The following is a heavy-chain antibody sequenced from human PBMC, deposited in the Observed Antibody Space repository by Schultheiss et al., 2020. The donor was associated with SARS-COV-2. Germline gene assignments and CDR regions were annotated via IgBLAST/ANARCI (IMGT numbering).Heavy chain of an antibody. V-gene: IGHV3-23*01. CDR2: ISGSGDST. CDR1: GFTFSSYA. Sequence: GGSLRLSCAASGFTFSSYAMSWVRQAPGKGLEWVSVISGSGDSTYYADSVKGRFTISRDNSKNTLYLQMNSLRAEDTAVYYCASCIAVAGPPSDVWGQGTTVTVSS. D-gene: IGHD6-19*01. CDR3: ASCIAVAGPPSDV. J-gene: IGHJ6*02.